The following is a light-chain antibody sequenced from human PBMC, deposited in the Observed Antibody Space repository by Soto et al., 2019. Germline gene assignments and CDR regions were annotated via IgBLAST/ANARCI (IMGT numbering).Light chain of an antibody. CDR2: DVS. V-gene: IGLV2-14*03. J-gene: IGLJ1*01. Sequence: QSALTQPASVSGSPGQSITISCIGTSSDVGGYNYVSWYQHHPGNAPKLIIYDVSNRPSGVSIRFSGSKSDNTASLTISGLQPEDEADYHCSSYTTSNTRQIVFGTGTKVTVL. CDR3: SSYTTSNTRQIV. CDR1: SSDVGGYNY.